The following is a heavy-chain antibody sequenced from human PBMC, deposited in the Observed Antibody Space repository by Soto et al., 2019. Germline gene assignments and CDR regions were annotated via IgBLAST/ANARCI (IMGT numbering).Heavy chain of an antibody. D-gene: IGHD6-19*01. CDR2: ILYDGSKK. CDR3: VKDGSSGWPYFGDTDV. CDR1: GFTFSSYG. Sequence: ESGGGVVQPGRSLRLSCAASGFTFSSYGMHWVRQAPGKGLEWVAVILYDGSKKYYADSVKGRFTISRDNSKNTMYLQMISLRGEDTALYYCVKDGSSGWPYFGDTDVWGRGTTVTVSS. V-gene: IGHV3-30*18. J-gene: IGHJ6*02.